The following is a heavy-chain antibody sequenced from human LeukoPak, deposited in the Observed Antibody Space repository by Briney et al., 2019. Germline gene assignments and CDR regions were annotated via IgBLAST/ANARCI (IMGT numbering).Heavy chain of an antibody. V-gene: IGHV3-48*03. D-gene: IGHD3-22*01. J-gene: IGHJ4*02. CDR1: GFTFSSYE. CDR3: ARNNYYYESSGYFRHDV. CDR2: ISSSGTTI. Sequence: GGSLRLSXAASGFTFSSYEMNWVRQAPGKGLEWVSYISSSGTTIYYVDSVKGRFAISRDNAKNSLYLQMNSLRAEDTAVYYCARNNYYYESSGYFRHDVWGQGTLVTVSS.